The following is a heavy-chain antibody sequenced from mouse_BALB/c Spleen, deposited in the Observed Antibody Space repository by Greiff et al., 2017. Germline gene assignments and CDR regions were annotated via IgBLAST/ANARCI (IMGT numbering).Heavy chain of an antibody. D-gene: IGHD2-4*01. CDR1: GFTFSSYA. CDR3: AIYYDYVAY. Sequence: EVQLVESGGGLVKPGGSLKLSCAASGFTFSSYAMSWVRQSPEKRLEWVAEISSGGSYTYYPDTVTGRFTISRDNAKNTLYLEMSSLRSEDTAMYYCAIYYDYVAYWGQGTLVTVSA. CDR2: ISSGGSYT. J-gene: IGHJ3*01. V-gene: IGHV5-9-4*01.